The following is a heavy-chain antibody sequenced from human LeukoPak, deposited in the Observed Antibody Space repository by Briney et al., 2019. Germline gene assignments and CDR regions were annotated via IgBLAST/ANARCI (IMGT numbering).Heavy chain of an antibody. J-gene: IGHJ6*03. Sequence: PGRSLRLSCVGSGFTFDDYAMHWVRQAPGRGLEWVSVISGSGGDTYYADSVKGRFTISRDNSKNTLYLQMNSLRAEDTAVYYCARRPHYYYFYYMDVWGKGTTVTVSS. V-gene: IGHV3-23*01. CDR1: GFTFDDYA. CDR3: ARRPHYYYFYYMDV. CDR2: ISGSGGDT.